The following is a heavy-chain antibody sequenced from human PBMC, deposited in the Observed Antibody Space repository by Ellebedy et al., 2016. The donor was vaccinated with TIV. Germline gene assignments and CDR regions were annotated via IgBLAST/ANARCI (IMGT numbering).Heavy chain of an antibody. CDR3: TRGKGDP. Sequence: SETLSLXXAVYGGSFSGYYWSWIRQPPGKGLEWIGEINHSGSSNYNPSLKSRVTISVDTSKNQFSLKLSSVTAADTAVYYCTRGKGDPWGQGTLVTVSS. V-gene: IGHV4-34*01. CDR1: GGSFSGYY. J-gene: IGHJ5*02. CDR2: INHSGSS.